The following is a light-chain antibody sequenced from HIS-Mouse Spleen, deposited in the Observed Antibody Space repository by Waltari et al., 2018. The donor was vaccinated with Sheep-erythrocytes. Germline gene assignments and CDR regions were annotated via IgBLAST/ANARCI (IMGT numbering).Light chain of an antibody. Sequence: QSALTQPASVSGSPGQSITISCTGTSSDVGSYNLVSCYQQHPGKAPKLMIYEGTKRPSGVSKRFSGSKSGNTASLTISGLQAEDEADYSCCSYAGSSTPWVFGGGTKLTVL. V-gene: IGLV2-23*01. CDR3: CSYAGSSTPWV. CDR1: SSDVGSYNL. CDR2: EGT. J-gene: IGLJ3*02.